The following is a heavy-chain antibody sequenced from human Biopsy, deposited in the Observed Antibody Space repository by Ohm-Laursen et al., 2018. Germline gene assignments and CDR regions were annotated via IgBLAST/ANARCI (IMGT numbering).Heavy chain of an antibody. CDR3: ARGDYFDSNGYFWFDP. Sequence: SETLSLTCAVSGGSINSYYWSWMRQPAGKGLEWIGRLFTSGTTNYSPSLNNRVTMSVDTSKNQFSLKLNSVTAADTAVYYCARGDYFDSNGYFWFDPWGQGTLVTVSS. V-gene: IGHV4-4*07. CDR2: LFTSGTT. CDR1: GGSINSYY. J-gene: IGHJ5*02. D-gene: IGHD3-22*01.